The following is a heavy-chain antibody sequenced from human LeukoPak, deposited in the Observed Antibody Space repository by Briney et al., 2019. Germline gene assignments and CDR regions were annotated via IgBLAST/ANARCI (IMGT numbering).Heavy chain of an antibody. Sequence: SGGSLRLSCAASGFTFSSYGMHWVRQAPGKGLGRVAFIRYDGSNKYYADSVKGGFTISRDNSKNTLYLQIHSLRAEDTAVYSCAIRGKSMVTTWFDYWGQGTLVTVSS. V-gene: IGHV3-30*02. CDR2: IRYDGSNK. J-gene: IGHJ4*02. D-gene: IGHD4-17*01. CDR3: AIRGKSMVTTWFDY. CDR1: GFTFSSYG.